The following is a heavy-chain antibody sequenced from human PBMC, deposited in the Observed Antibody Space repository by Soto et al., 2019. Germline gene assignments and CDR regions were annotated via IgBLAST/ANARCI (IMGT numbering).Heavy chain of an antibody. CDR3: ARGPTIDYYPGNGYYYFDS. V-gene: IGHV4-4*02. CDR1: GGSISSSNW. D-gene: IGHD3-22*01. J-gene: IGHJ4*02. CDR2: IYHSGST. Sequence: SETLSLTCAVSGGSISSSNWWSWVRQPPGKGLEWIGEIYHSGSTNYNPSLKSRVTISVDKSKNQFSLKLSSVTAADTAVYYCARGPTIDYYPGNGYYYFDSWGQGTLVTVSS.